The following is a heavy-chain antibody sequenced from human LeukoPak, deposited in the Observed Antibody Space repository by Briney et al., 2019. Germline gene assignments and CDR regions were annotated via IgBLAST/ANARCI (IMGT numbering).Heavy chain of an antibody. D-gene: IGHD3-9*01. J-gene: IGHJ6*02. CDR1: GGSISSSSYS. Sequence: SETLSLTCTVSGGSISSSSYSWGWIRQPPGKGLEWIGSIYYSGSTYYNPSLKSRVTISVDTSKNQFSLKLSSVTAADTAVYYCAHGLRYFGYYYGMDVWGQGTTVTVSS. CDR2: IYYSGST. CDR3: AHGLRYFGYYYGMDV. V-gene: IGHV4-39*01.